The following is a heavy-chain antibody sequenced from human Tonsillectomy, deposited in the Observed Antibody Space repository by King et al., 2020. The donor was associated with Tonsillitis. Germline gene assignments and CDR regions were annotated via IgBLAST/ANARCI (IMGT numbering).Heavy chain of an antibody. CDR2: ISSSSSYI. J-gene: IGHJ4*02. V-gene: IGHV3-21*01. CDR3: ARGSSRRLVITLGDY. CDR1: GFTFSSYS. Sequence: VQLVESGGGLVKTGGSLRLSCAASGFTFSSYSMNWVRQAPGKGLEWVSSISSSSSYIYYADTVKGRFTISRDNAKNSLYLQMNSLRAEDTAVYYCARGSSRRLVITLGDYWGQGTLVTVSS. D-gene: IGHD3-22*01.